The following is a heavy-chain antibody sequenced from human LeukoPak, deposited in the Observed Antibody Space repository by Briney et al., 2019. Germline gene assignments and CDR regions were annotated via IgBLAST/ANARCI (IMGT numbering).Heavy chain of an antibody. Sequence: GESLKISCKASGYSFASYWIGWVRQMPGKGLEWMGVIYPGDSTTLYSPSFQGRVTISADKPITTAYLQWSSLKASDTAMYYCARGDIVVVTATQGYNWFDAWGQGTLVTVSS. CDR3: ARGDIVVVTATQGYNWFDA. D-gene: IGHD2-21*02. CDR2: IYPGDSTT. J-gene: IGHJ5*02. V-gene: IGHV5-51*04. CDR1: GYSFASYW.